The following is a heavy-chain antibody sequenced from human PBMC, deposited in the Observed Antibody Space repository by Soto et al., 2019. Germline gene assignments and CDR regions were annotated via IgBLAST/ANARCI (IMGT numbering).Heavy chain of an antibody. Sequence: ASVKVSGKASGYTFTGYYIHWVRQAPGQVLEWMGWINPNSGGTNYAQKCQGWVTMTRDTSISTGYMELRRMRSDETAVYYCARSIAVAGRSWFDPWGKGTMVTVSS. J-gene: IGHJ5*02. V-gene: IGHV1-2*04. CDR3: ARSIAVAGRSWFDP. CDR2: INPNSGGT. CDR1: GYTFTGYY. D-gene: IGHD6-19*01.